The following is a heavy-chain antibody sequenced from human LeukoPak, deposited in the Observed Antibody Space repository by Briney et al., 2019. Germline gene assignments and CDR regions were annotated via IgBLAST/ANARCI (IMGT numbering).Heavy chain of an antibody. J-gene: IGHJ4*02. V-gene: IGHV3-21*01. CDR2: ISATGTYI. D-gene: IGHD2/OR15-2a*01. CDR1: GFPFSTYA. CDR3: ARGVGNFRYYFDY. Sequence: GGSLRLSCAASGFPFSTYAMNWIRQAPGKGLEWVSSISATGTYIYYGDLVEGRFTISRDNAKNSLYLQMNSLRAEDTAVYYCARGVGNFRYYFDYWGQGTLVTVSS.